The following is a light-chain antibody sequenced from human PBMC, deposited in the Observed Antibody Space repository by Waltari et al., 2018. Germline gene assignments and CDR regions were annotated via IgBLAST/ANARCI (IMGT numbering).Light chain of an antibody. CDR1: QSVSSSY. CDR2: GAS. V-gene: IGKV3-20*01. J-gene: IGKJ2*01. CDR3: QQYGSSPET. Sequence: EMELTQSPGTLSWSPGVCTAPSCRASQSVSSSYLAWYQQKPGQAPRLLIYGASSRATGIPDRFSGSGSGTDFTLTISRLEPEDFAVYYCQQYGSSPETFGQGTKVEIK.